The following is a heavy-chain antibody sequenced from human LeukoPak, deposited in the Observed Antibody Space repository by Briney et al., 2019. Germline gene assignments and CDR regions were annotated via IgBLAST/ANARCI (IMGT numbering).Heavy chain of an antibody. CDR2: IDWDDDK. Sequence: KESGPALVKPTQTVTLTCTFSGFSLSTSGMRVNWIRQPPGKALEWLARIDWDDDKFYSTSLKTRLTISKDTSKNQVVLTMTNMDPVDTATSYCLRLFGDSGSWYFELCGRGTLVTVSS. J-gene: IGHJ2*01. D-gene: IGHD5-12*01. V-gene: IGHV2-70*04. CDR1: GFSLSTSGMR. CDR3: LRLFGDSGSWYFEL.